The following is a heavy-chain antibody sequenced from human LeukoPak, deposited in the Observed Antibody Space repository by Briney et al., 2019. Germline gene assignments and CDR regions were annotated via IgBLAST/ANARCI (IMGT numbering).Heavy chain of an antibody. D-gene: IGHD2-8*01. CDR3: ATDPASYCTSSTCDFDY. CDR1: GFTFSSYW. J-gene: IGHJ4*02. CDR2: IKQDGSEK. V-gene: IGHV3-7*01. Sequence: GGSLRLSCAASGFTFSSYWMSWVRQAPGKGLEWVANIKQDGSEKYYVGSVKGRFAISRDNAKNSLYLQMNNLGAEDTAVYYCATDPASYCTSSTCDFDYWGQGTLVTVSS.